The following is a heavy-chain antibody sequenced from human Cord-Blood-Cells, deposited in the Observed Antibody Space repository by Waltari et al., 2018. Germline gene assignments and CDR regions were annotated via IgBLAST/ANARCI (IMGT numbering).Heavy chain of an antibody. Sequence: EVQLVESGGGLVQPGGSLRLSCAASGFTVSSNYMSWVRQAPGKGLEWVSVTYSGGSTYYTDSVKGRFTISRHNSKNTLYLQMNSLRAEDTAVYYCASTIGSYYDYWGQGTLVTVSS. D-gene: IGHD1-26*01. V-gene: IGHV3-53*04. J-gene: IGHJ4*02. CDR2: TYSGGST. CDR1: GFTVSSNY. CDR3: ASTIGSYYDY.